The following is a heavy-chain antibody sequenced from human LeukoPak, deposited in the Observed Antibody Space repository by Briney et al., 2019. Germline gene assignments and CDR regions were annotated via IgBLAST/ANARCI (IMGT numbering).Heavy chain of an antibody. J-gene: IGHJ6*03. D-gene: IGHD3-10*01. CDR2: MNPNSGNT. CDR1: GYTFTSYD. CDR3: ARTRGNGSGRKVSYYMDV. V-gene: IGHV1-8*01. Sequence: ASVKVSCKASGYTFTSYDINWVRQATGQGLEWMGWMNPNSGNTGYAQKFQGRVTMTRNTSISTAYMELSSLRSEDTAVYYCARTRGNGSGRKVSYYMDVWGKGTTVTISS.